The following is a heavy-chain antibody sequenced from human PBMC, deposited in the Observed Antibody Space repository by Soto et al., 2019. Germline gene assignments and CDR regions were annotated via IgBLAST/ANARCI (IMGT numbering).Heavy chain of an antibody. D-gene: IGHD6-19*01. V-gene: IGHV5-51*01. J-gene: IGHJ6*02. Sequence: PGESLKISCKGSGYSFTSYWIGWVRQMPGKGLEWMGIIYPGDSDTRYSPSFQGQVTISADKSISTAYLQWSSLKASDTAMYYCARHVVVAGRGEYYYYGMDVWGQGTTVTVSS. CDR3: ARHVVVAGRGEYYYYGMDV. CDR1: GYSFTSYW. CDR2: IYPGDSDT.